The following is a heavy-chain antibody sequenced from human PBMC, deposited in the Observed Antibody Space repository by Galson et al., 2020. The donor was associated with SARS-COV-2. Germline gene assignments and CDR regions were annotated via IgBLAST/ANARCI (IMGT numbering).Heavy chain of an antibody. CDR1: GGSISNYY. V-gene: IGHV4-59*01. Sequence: SQTLSLTCTVSGGSISNYYWSWIRQPPGKRLEWIGYIYYDGSTNYSPSLKSRVIISVDRSKNQISLKLTSVTAADTAVYFCARSGSSWGDWFDPWGQGTLVTVSS. D-gene: IGHD6-13*01. CDR3: ARSGSSWGDWFDP. CDR2: IYYDGST. J-gene: IGHJ5*02.